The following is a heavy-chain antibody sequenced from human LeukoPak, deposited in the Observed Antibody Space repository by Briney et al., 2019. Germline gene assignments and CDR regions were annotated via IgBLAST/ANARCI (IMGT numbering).Heavy chain of an antibody. Sequence: ASVKVSCKASGYTLTSYAMDWVRQAPGQGLEWTGSINTNTGNPTYAQGFTGRFVFSLDTSVSTAYLQISSLKAEDTAVYYCAREGPYDSGTYWLDYWGQGTLVTVSS. CDR1: GYTLTSYA. D-gene: IGHD3-10*01. V-gene: IGHV7-4-1*02. J-gene: IGHJ4*02. CDR3: AREGPYDSGTYWLDY. CDR2: INTNTGNP.